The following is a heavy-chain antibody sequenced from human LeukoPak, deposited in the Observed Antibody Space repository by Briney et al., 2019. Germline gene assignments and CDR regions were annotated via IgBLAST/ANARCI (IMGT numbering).Heavy chain of an antibody. CDR3: ARANDIVVANWFDP. J-gene: IGHJ5*02. CDR2: INPNSGGT. CDR1: GYTFTGYY. D-gene: IGHD2-15*01. V-gene: IGHV1-2*02. Sequence: VASVKVSCKASGYTFTGYYMHWVRQAPGQGLEWMGWINPNSGGTNYAQKFQGRVTMTRDTSISTAYMELSRLRSDDTAVYYCARANDIVVANWFDPWGQGTLVTVSS.